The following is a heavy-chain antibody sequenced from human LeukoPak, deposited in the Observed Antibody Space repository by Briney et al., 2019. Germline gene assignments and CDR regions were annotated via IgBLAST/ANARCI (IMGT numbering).Heavy chain of an antibody. D-gene: IGHD2-2*02. Sequence: GASVKVSFKASGYTFTGYYMHWVRQAPGQGLEWMGWINPNSGGTNYAQKVQGRVTMTRDTSISTAYMELSRLRSDDTAVYYCAREYCSSTSCYRDFDYWGQGTLVTVSS. CDR1: GYTFTGYY. V-gene: IGHV1-2*02. CDR2: INPNSGGT. CDR3: AREYCSSTSCYRDFDY. J-gene: IGHJ4*02.